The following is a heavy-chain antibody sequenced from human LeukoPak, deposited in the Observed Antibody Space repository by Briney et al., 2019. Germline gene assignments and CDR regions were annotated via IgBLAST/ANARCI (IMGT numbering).Heavy chain of an antibody. V-gene: IGHV3-33*01. D-gene: IGHD4-17*01. CDR1: GFTFSSYG. J-gene: IGHJ4*02. CDR3: AREITVTSTTYFDY. Sequence: GRSLRLSCAASGFTFSSYGMHWVRQAPGKGLEGVAVIWYDGSDNYYADSVKGRFTISRETYKNTLYLQMNSLSAEDTAVYYCAREITVTSTTYFDYWGQGTLVTVSS. CDR2: IWYDGSDN.